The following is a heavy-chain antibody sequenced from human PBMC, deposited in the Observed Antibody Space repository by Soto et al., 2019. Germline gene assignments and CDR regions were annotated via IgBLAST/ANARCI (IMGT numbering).Heavy chain of an antibody. CDR3: ARDTRLLEWLFPTGSDYYMDV. J-gene: IGHJ6*03. D-gene: IGHD3-3*01. Sequence: SETLSLTCTVSGGSISSYYWSWIRQPPGKGLEWIGYIYYSGSTNYNPSLKSRVTISVDTSKNQFSLRLSSVTAADTAVYYCARDTRLLEWLFPTGSDYYMDVWGKGTTVTVSS. V-gene: IGHV4-59*01. CDR2: IYYSGST. CDR1: GGSISSYY.